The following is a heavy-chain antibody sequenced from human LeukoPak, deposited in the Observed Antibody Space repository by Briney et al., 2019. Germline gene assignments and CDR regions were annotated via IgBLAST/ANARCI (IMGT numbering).Heavy chain of an antibody. V-gene: IGHV3-30*02. CDR1: GFTFSSYG. Sequence: PGGSQRLSCAASGFTFSSYGMHWVRQAPGKGLEWVAFIRYDGSNKYYADSVKGRFTISRDNSKNTLYLQMNSLRAEDTAVYYCAKDALDYGEGPYYFDYWGQGTLVTVSS. J-gene: IGHJ4*02. CDR3: AKDALDYGEGPYYFDY. CDR2: IRYDGSNK. D-gene: IGHD4-17*01.